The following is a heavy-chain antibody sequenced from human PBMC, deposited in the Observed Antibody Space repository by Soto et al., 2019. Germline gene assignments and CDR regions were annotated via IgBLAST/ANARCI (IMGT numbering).Heavy chain of an antibody. J-gene: IGHJ4*02. CDR2: ISGSGDST. D-gene: IGHD1-26*01. CDR3: ARRGSGSYYDY. CDR1: GFTFSSYA. V-gene: IGHV3-23*01. Sequence: EVQLLESGGGLVQPGGSLRLSCAASGFTFSSYAMRWFRQAPGKGLEWVSAISGSGDSTYYADSVKGRFTTSRDNSKNTLYLQMNSLRAEYTAVYYCARRGSGSYYDYWGQGTLVTVSS.